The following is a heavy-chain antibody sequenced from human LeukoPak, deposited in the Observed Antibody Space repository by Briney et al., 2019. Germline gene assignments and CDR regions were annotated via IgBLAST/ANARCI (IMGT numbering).Heavy chain of an antibody. Sequence: PGGSLRLSCAASGFTFDDYVMSWVRQAPGKGLEWLCGITWNGGSTVYADSVKGRFTISRDNARNSLYLQMTSLRAEDTAFYYCARARSVGTATGYFHHWGQGTLVTVSS. D-gene: IGHD2-15*01. V-gene: IGHV3-20*04. CDR2: ITWNGGST. CDR1: GFTFDDYV. J-gene: IGHJ1*01. CDR3: ARARSVGTATGYFHH.